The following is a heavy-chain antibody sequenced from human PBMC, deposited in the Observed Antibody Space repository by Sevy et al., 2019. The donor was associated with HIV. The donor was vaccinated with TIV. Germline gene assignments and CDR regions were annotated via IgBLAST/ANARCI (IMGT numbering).Heavy chain of an antibody. J-gene: IGHJ6*02. CDR3: ARDIVVVPAAEYYYYYGMDV. V-gene: IGHV3-7*01. CDR1: GFTVSNDY. D-gene: IGHD2-2*01. Sequence: GGSLRLSCAASGFTVSNDYMSWVRQAPGKGLEWVANIKQDGSEKYYVDSVKGRFTISRDNAKNSLYLQMNSLRAEDTAVYYCARDIVVVPAAEYYYYYGMDVWGQGTTVTVSS. CDR2: IKQDGSEK.